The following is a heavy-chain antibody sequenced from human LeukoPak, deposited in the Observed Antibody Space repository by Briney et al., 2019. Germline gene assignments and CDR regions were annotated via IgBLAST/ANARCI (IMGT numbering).Heavy chain of an antibody. Sequence: PGGSLRLSCAASGLIVSNSYMNWVRQAPGEGLEWVSVIYYNGNTFYADSVMGRFTISRDNSKNTLYLQMNSLRAEDTAVYYCARDPNGNLHFDYWGQGTLVTVSS. J-gene: IGHJ4*02. V-gene: IGHV3-53*01. D-gene: IGHD2-8*01. CDR3: ARDPNGNLHFDY. CDR2: IYYNGNT. CDR1: GLIVSNSY.